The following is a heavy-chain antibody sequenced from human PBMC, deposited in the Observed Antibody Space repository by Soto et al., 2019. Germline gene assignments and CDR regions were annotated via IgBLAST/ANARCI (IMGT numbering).Heavy chain of an antibody. J-gene: IGHJ6*02. V-gene: IGHV1-69*13. D-gene: IGHD2-2*03. CDR3: ASGYCSSTSCYMDV. CDR1: GYTLTAYY. CDR2: IIPILGTA. Sequence: EASVKVSCKASGYTLTAYYMHWVRQAPGQGLEWMGGIIPILGTANYAQKFQGRVTITADESTSTAYMELSSLRSEDTAVYYCASGYCSSTSCYMDVWGQGTTVTVSS.